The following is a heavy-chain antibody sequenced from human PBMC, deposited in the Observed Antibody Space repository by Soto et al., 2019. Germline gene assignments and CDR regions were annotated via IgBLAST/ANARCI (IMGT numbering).Heavy chain of an antibody. D-gene: IGHD3-22*01. CDR3: AKELAYYDSSGYRDYYYYGMDV. CDR1: GFTFSSYS. CDR2: ISSSSYI. V-gene: IGHV3-21*01. J-gene: IGHJ6*02. Sequence: PGGSLRLSCAASGFTFSSYSMNWVRQAPGKGLEWVSSISSSSYIYYADSVKGRFTISRDNSKNTLYLQMNSLRAEDTAVYYCAKELAYYDSSGYRDYYYYGMDVWGQGTTVTVSS.